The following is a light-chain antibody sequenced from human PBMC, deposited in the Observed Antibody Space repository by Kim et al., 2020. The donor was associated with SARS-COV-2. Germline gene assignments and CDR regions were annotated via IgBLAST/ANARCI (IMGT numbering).Light chain of an antibody. CDR3: QVWDSTTTV. J-gene: IGLJ2*01. CDR1: RLGHKY. Sequence: SYELTQPPSVSVSPGQTAGITCSGERLGHKYVCWYQHKAGQSPVVVMYQDTLRPSVIHERFSGSNSGNIATLTISGTQDMVEADYYCQVWDSTTTVFGGGTQQTVL. CDR2: QDT. V-gene: IGLV3-1*01.